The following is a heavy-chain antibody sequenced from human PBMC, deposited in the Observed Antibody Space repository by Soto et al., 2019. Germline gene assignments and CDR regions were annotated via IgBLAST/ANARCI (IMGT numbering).Heavy chain of an antibody. CDR3: AKGLGVVPAAMHMDV. D-gene: IGHD2-2*01. V-gene: IGHV3-23*01. Sequence: GGSLRLSCAASGFTFSSYAMSWVRQAPGKGLEWVSAISGSGGSTYYADSVKGRFTISRDNSKNTLYLQMNSLRAEDTAVYYCAKGLGVVPAAMHMDVLGKGTTVTVSS. CDR2: ISGSGGST. J-gene: IGHJ6*03. CDR1: GFTFSSYA.